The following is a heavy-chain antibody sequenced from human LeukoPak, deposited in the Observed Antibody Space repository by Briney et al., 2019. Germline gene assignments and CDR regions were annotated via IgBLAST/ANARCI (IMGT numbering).Heavy chain of an antibody. D-gene: IGHD1-26*01. CDR2: TYYRSKWYN. CDR1: GDSVSNNSAA. J-gene: IGHJ6*02. CDR3: ARCFNGIVGAMYYGMDV. Sequence: SQTLSLTCAISGDSVSNNSAAWNWLRQSPSRGLEWLGRTYYRSKWYNDYAVSVKSRITINPDTSKNQFSLQLNSVTPEDTAVYYCARCFNGIVGAMYYGMDVWGQGTTVTVSS. V-gene: IGHV6-1*01.